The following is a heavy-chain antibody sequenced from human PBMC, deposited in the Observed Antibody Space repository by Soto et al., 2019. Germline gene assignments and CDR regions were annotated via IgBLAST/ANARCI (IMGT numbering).Heavy chain of an antibody. D-gene: IGHD2-2*01. CDR1: GRSISSYY. V-gene: IGHV4-59*08. CDR2: IYYSGST. CDR3: ARLNIVVVPALGGAGPYYYYYMDV. Sequence: PSETLSLTCTVSGRSISSYYWSWIRQPPGKGLEWIGYIYYSGSTNYNPSLKSRVTISVDTSKNQFSLKLSSVTAADTAVYYCARLNIVVVPALGGAGPYYYYYMDVWGKGTTVTAP. J-gene: IGHJ6*03.